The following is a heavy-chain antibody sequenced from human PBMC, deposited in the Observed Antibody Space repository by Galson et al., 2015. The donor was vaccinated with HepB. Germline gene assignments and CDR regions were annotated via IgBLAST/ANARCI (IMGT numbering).Heavy chain of an antibody. CDR2: MSGSAGNT. CDR1: GFTFSSYG. D-gene: IGHD2-2*01. Sequence: SLRLSCAGSGFTFSSYGASWVRHRPGKGLEWVSTMSGSAGNTYYADSVKGRVPVSRDNSKSTMYLQMNSLRAEDTAVYYCAGDREGAMLSVGGQGTLVTVSS. V-gene: IGHV3-23*01. CDR3: AGDREGAMLSV. J-gene: IGHJ4*02.